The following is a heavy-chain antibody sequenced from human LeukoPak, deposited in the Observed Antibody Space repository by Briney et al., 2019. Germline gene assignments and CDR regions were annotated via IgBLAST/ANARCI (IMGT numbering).Heavy chain of an antibody. CDR3: AKLAAAGIDY. V-gene: IGHV3-30*02. CDR1: GFTFSSYG. D-gene: IGHD6-13*01. Sequence: GGSLRLSCAASGFTFSSYGMHWVRQAPGKGLEWVAFTRYDGSNKYYADSVKGRFTISRDNSKNTLYLQMNSLRAEDTAVYYCAKLAAAGIDYWGQGTLVTVSS. CDR2: TRYDGSNK. J-gene: IGHJ4*02.